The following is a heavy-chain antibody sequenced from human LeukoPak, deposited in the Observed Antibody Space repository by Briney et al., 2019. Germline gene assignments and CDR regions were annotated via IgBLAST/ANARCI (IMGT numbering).Heavy chain of an antibody. CDR2: VGHSGSA. Sequence: SETLSLTCAVSGGSFSAFFWRWIRQPPGKGLEWIGDVGHSGSADYNPSLKSRVTVSADPSKTQFSLKLTSVTAADTAVYYCARDAPGHYFASGSYYLVAGFDPWGQGTLVTVSS. CDR1: GGSFSAFF. J-gene: IGHJ5*02. CDR3: ARDAPGHYFASGSYYLVAGFDP. V-gene: IGHV4-34*01. D-gene: IGHD3-10*01.